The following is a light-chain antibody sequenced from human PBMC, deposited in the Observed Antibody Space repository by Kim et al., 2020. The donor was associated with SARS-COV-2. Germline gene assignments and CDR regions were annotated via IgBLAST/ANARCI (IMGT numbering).Light chain of an antibody. CDR3: HQYNSWPLT. CDR2: GAS. J-gene: IGKJ1*01. CDR1: QSIYNN. Sequence: EIVMTQSPATLSVSPGERATLSCRASQSIYNNVAWYQQKPGQAPRLLLYGASTRVTGFPARFSGSGSGTEFTLTISSLQSEDFAAYYCHQYNSWPLTFGQGTKVDIK. V-gene: IGKV3-15*01.